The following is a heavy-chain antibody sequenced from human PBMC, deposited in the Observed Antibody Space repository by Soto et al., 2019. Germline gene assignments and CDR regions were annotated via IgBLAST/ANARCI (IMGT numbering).Heavy chain of an antibody. V-gene: IGHV3-23*01. CDR3: AKDMPLGYCSSTSCYAADAFDI. Sequence: PGGSLRLSRAASGFTFSSYAMSWVRQAPGKGLEWVSAISGSGGSTYYADSVKGRFTISRDNSKNTLYLQMNSLRAEDTAVYYCAKDMPLGYCSSTSCYAADAFDIWGQGTMVTVSS. J-gene: IGHJ3*02. CDR1: GFTFSSYA. CDR2: ISGSGGST. D-gene: IGHD2-2*01.